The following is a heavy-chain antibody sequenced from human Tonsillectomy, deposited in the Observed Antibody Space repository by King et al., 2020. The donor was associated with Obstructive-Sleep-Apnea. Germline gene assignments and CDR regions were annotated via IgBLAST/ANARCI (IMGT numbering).Heavy chain of an antibody. CDR1: GGSISSYY. CDR3: ARRVAVAGTTYYGMDV. V-gene: IGHV4-59*08. J-gene: IGHJ6*02. Sequence: QLQESGPGLVKPSETLSLTCTVSGGSISSYYWSWIRQPPGKGLEWIGYIYYSGSTNYNPSLKSRVTISVDTSKNQFSLKLSSVTAADTAVYYCARRVAVAGTTYYGMDVWGQGTTVTVSS. D-gene: IGHD6-19*01. CDR2: IYYSGST.